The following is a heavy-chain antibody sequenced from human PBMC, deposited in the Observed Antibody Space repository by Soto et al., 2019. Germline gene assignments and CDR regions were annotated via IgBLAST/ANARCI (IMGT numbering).Heavy chain of an antibody. V-gene: IGHV3-21*01. CDR3: ARGPSWVRGVNYFDY. CDR1: GFTFNTYT. D-gene: IGHD3-10*01. J-gene: IGHJ4*02. CDR2: VSSSSSYI. Sequence: PGGSLRLSCAASGFTFNTYTMNWVRQAPGKGLESVSSVSSSSSYIYYADSVKGRFTISRDNAKNSLYLQMNSLRAEDTAVYYCARGPSWVRGVNYFDYWGQGTLVTVSS.